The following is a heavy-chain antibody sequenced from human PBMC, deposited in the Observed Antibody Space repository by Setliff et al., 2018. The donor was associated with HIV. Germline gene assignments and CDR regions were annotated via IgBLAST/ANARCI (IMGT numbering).Heavy chain of an antibody. D-gene: IGHD4-17*01. J-gene: IGHJ1*01. CDR1: GGSISSGDYY. Sequence: SETLSLTCTVSGGSISSGDYYWSWIRQPPGKGLEWIGYIYYSGSTYYNPSLKSRVTISADTSTDQFSLKLSSVTAADTAVYYCASRRRSHPDLYGGNSVFVNWGQGTLVTVSS. V-gene: IGHV4-30-4*08. CDR2: IYYSGST. CDR3: ASRRRSHPDLYGGNSVFVN.